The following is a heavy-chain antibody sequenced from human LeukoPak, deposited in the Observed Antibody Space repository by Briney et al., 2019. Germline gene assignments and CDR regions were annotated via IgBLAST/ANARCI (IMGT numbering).Heavy chain of an antibody. V-gene: IGHV3-21*01. Sequence: GGALRLSCAAFGITFSSYSMNWGRQAPGEGAEWGLSISSSSSYIYYAESVKGRFTISRDNAKNSLYLQMNSLRAEDTAVYYCARETYSSSWSYYFDYWGQGTLVTVSS. J-gene: IGHJ4*02. CDR2: ISSSSSYI. CDR3: ARETYSSSWSYYFDY. D-gene: IGHD6-13*01. CDR1: GITFSSYS.